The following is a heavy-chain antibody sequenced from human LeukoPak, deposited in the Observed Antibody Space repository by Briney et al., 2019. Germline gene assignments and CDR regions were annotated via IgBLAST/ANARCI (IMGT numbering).Heavy chain of an antibody. CDR2: IKSKTDGGTT. D-gene: IGHD1-26*01. J-gene: IGHJ3*02. Sequence: GGSLRLACAASGFTFSNAWMSWVRQAPGKGLEWVGRIKSKTDGGTTDYAAPVKGRFTISRDDSKNTLYLQMNSLKTEDTAVYYCTTGGSYYPDAFDIWGQGTMVTVSS. CDR1: GFTFSNAW. V-gene: IGHV3-15*01. CDR3: TTGGSYYPDAFDI.